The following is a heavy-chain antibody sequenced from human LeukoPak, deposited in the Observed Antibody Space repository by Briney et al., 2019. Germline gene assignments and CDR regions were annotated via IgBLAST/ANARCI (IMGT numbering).Heavy chain of an antibody. Sequence: GGSLRLSCAASGFTFRSFAFHWVRQAPDKGLEWVAVIAYDGSVAYVADALKGRFTISRDDSKSTLYLQMNSLRPADTAVYYCAIDMLKGAPDYLDHWGQGTLVTVSS. V-gene: IGHV3-30*04. CDR3: AIDMLKGAPDYLDH. CDR1: GFTFRSFA. J-gene: IGHJ4*02. D-gene: IGHD3-10*02. CDR2: IAYDGSVA.